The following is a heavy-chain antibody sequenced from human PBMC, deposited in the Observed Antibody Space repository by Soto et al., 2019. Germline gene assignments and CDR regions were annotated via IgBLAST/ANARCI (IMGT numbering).Heavy chain of an antibody. Sequence: KGSWGKFTRFWSNRVRQKHGKGLEWMGRIDPSDSYTNYSPSFQGHVTISADKSISTAYLQWSSLKASDTAMYYCARQGKGHGISAANYYYGMDVWGQGTTVTVS. D-gene: IGHD6-25*01. J-gene: IGHJ6*02. V-gene: IGHV5-10-1*01. CDR1: WGKFTRFW. CDR3: ARQGKGHGISAANYYYGMDV. CDR2: IDPSDSYT.